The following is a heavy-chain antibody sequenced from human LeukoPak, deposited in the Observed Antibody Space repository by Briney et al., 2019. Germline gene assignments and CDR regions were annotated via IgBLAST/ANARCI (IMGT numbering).Heavy chain of an antibody. CDR1: GGSISSYY. CDR2: IYFSGST. J-gene: IGHJ5*02. CDR3: ARQKGYCSSTSCYAPTNWFDP. V-gene: IGHV4-59*08. Sequence: SETLSLTCTVSGGSISSYYWSWIRQAPGKGLEWIGYIYFSGSTNYNPSLKSRVTISVDTSKNQFSLKLSSVTAADTAVYYCARQKGYCSSTSCYAPTNWFDPWGQGTLVTVSS. D-gene: IGHD2-2*01.